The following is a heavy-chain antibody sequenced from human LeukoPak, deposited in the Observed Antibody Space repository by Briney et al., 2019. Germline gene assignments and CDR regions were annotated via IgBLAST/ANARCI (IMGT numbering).Heavy chain of an antibody. Sequence: GRSLRLSCAASGFTFSSYAMHWVRQAPGKGLEWVAVISYDGSNKYYADSVKGRFTISRDNSKNTLYLQMNSLRAEDTAVYYCARGAPYDSSGYQTPVDCWGQGTLVTVSS. CDR1: GFTFSSYA. V-gene: IGHV3-30*01. D-gene: IGHD3-22*01. CDR3: ARGAPYDSSGYQTPVDC. J-gene: IGHJ4*02. CDR2: ISYDGSNK.